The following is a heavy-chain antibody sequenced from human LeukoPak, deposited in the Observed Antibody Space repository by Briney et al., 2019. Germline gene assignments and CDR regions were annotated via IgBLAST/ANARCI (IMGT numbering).Heavy chain of an antibody. Sequence: SQTLSLTCTVSGGSISSGGSYWGWLRQPPGKGLEWFVYIYYSGSTYYNPSIKSRVTISVDTSKNQFSLKLSSVTAADTAVYYCARLTFDSSSWYLHDYWGQGTLVTVSS. CDR1: GGSISSGGSY. J-gene: IGHJ4*02. CDR3: ARLTFDSSSWYLHDY. D-gene: IGHD6-13*01. CDR2: IYYSGST. V-gene: IGHV4-31*03.